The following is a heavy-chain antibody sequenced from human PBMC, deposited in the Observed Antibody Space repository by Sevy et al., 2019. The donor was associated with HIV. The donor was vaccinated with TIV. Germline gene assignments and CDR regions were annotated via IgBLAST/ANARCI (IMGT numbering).Heavy chain of an antibody. Sequence: GGSLRLSCAASGFTFSSYGMHWVRQAPGKGLEWVAVISYDGSNKYYADSVKGRFTISRDNSKNTLYLQMNSLRAEDTSVYYCAKERIYDYVSGSYRSGVLYYYAMDVWGQGTTVTISS. CDR1: GFTFSSYG. J-gene: IGHJ6*02. CDR3: AKERIYDYVSGSYRSGVLYYYAMDV. V-gene: IGHV3-30*18. D-gene: IGHD3-16*02. CDR2: ISYDGSNK.